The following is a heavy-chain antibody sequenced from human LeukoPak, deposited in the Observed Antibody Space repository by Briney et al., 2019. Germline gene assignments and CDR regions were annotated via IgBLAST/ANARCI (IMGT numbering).Heavy chain of an antibody. V-gene: IGHV1-69*04. CDR2: IIPILGIA. CDR1: GGTFSSYA. CDR3: ARGQLSYSSSWYPIDY. Sequence: SVKVSCKASGGTFSSYAISWVRQAPGQGLEWIGRIIPILGIANYAQKFQGRVTITADKSTSTAYMELSSLRSEDTAVYYCARGQLSYSSSWYPIDYWGQGTLVTVSS. D-gene: IGHD6-13*01. J-gene: IGHJ4*02.